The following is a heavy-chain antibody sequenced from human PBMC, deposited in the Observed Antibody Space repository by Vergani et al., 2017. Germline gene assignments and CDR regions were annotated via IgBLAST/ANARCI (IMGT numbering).Heavy chain of an antibody. D-gene: IGHD3-10*01. Sequence: QVQLQESGPGLVKPSQTLSLSCTVSGGSISSGGYYWSWIRQPAGKGLEWIGRINTSETTNYNPSLKSRVTISVDTSKNQFSLKLSSVTAADTACYYCARSRIYYGAGSPDYWGQGTLVTVSS. CDR2: INTSETT. CDR3: ARSRIYYGAGSPDY. V-gene: IGHV4-61*02. J-gene: IGHJ4*02. CDR1: GGSISSGGYY.